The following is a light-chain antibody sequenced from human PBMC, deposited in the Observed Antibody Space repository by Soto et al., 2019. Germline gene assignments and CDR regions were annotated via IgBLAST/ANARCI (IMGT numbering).Light chain of an antibody. CDR2: AAS. Sequence: AIQMTQSPSSLSASVGYTVTITCRASQGVRNDLGWYQQKPGKAPKLLIYAASSLQSGVPPRFSGSGSGTDFTLTISSLQPEDFATYYCLQDYNYPRTFGQGTKVDIK. CDR3: LQDYNYPRT. V-gene: IGKV1-6*01. CDR1: QGVRND. J-gene: IGKJ1*01.